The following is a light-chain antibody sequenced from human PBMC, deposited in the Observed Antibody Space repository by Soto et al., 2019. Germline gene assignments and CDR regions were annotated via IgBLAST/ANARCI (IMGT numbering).Light chain of an antibody. Sequence: QLVLTQAPAASASLGASVRLTCTLSSGHSSYAIAWHQQQPEKGPRYLMKVDSDGSHTRGDPIPERFSGSRSGADRYRTISSLQSEDDADYYCQTWCTGIHVVFGGGTKVPVL. J-gene: IGLJ2*01. CDR1: SGHSSYA. V-gene: IGLV4-69*01. CDR3: QTWCTGIHVV. CDR2: VDSDGSH.